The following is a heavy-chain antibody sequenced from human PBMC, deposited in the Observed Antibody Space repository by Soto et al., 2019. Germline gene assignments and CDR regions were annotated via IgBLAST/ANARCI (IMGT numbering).Heavy chain of an antibody. Sequence: SETLSLTCAVYGGSFSGYYWSWIRQPPGKGLEWIGEINHSGSTNYNPSLKGRVTISVDTSKNQFSLKLSSVTAADTAVYHCARGPSFDIVVVVAATSNFDYWGQGTLVNGSS. J-gene: IGHJ4*02. CDR2: INHSGST. CDR3: ARGPSFDIVVVVAATSNFDY. V-gene: IGHV4-34*01. D-gene: IGHD2-15*01. CDR1: GGSFSGYY.